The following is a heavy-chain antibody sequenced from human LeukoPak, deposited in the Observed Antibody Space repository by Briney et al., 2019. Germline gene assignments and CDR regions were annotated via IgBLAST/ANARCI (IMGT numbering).Heavy chain of an antibody. CDR3: ARDLYDSGAYSSPIDY. V-gene: IGHV3-21*01. J-gene: IGHJ4*02. CDR1: GFTLTRYS. CDR2: ITSSSSHI. Sequence: GRSLRLSCADYGFTLTRYSMTWVRHAPGKGLEWVSSITSSSSHIYSADSVKGRSTISRDNAKHSLYLQMNSLRAEDTAVYYCARDLYDSGAYSSPIDYWGQGTLVTVSS. D-gene: IGHD3-22*01.